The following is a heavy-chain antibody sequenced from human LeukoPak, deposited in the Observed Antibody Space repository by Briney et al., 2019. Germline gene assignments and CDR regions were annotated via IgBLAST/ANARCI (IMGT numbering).Heavy chain of an antibody. Sequence: GGSLRLSCAASGFTFSSYEMNWVRQAPGQGLEWVSYISSSGSTIYYADSVKGRFTISRDNAKNSLYLQMNSLRAEDTAVYYCARDHRRVRGVTPYGMDVWGQGTTVTVSS. V-gene: IGHV3-48*03. CDR3: ARDHRRVRGVTPYGMDV. CDR1: GFTFSSYE. J-gene: IGHJ6*02. D-gene: IGHD3-10*01. CDR2: ISSSGSTI.